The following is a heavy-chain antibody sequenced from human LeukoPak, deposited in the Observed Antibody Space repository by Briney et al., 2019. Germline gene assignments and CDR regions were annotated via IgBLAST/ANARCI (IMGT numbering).Heavy chain of an antibody. CDR3: ARESILTGYYTPWYFDY. CDR2: ISGSGGST. V-gene: IGHV3-23*01. J-gene: IGHJ4*02. D-gene: IGHD3-9*01. CDR1: GFTFSVYY. Sequence: GGSLRLSCAASGFTFSVYYMSWIRQAPGKGLEWVSAISGSGGSTYYADSVKGRFTISRDNSKNTLYLQMNSLRAEDTAVYYCARESILTGYYTPWYFDYWGQGTLVTVSS.